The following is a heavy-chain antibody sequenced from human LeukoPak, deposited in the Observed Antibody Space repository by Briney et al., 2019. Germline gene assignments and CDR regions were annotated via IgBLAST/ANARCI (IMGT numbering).Heavy chain of an antibody. CDR1: GFTFSNYG. CDR2: IRHEGSNK. D-gene: IGHD3-3*01. CDR3: AKDQEIFGMVAIDY. J-gene: IGHJ4*02. Sequence: GGSLRLSCAASGFTFSNYGMHWVRQAPGKGLEWLTLIRHEGSNKYYADSVKGRFNISRDNSKKTLFLQMNSLRAEDTAVYYCAKDQEIFGMVAIDYWGQGTLVTVSS. V-gene: IGHV3-30*02.